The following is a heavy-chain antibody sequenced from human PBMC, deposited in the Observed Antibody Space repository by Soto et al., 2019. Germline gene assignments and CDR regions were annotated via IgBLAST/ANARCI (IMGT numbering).Heavy chain of an antibody. CDR3: SHMESRVASYGMDV. V-gene: IGHV2-5*02. CDR2: IYWDDDK. J-gene: IGHJ6*02. CDR1: GFSLDTSGVG. Sequence: QITLKESGPTLVKPTQTLTLTCTFSGFSLDTSGVGVVWIRQPPGKALEWLTLIYWDDDKRYSPSLRSRLTITKDTSKNQVVLTMTNLDPVDTATYYCSHMESRVASYGMDVWGQGTTVTVSS. D-gene: IGHD3-3*01.